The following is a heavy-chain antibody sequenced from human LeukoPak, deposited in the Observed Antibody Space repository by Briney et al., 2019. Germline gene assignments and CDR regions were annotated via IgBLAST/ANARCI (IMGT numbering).Heavy chain of an antibody. CDR1: GGSISRYY. CDR2: IYYSGST. V-gene: IGHV4-59*01. CDR3: ARDPDYYDSRGSSGYFDL. J-gene: IGHJ2*01. D-gene: IGHD3-22*01. Sequence: SETLSLTCTVSGGSISRYYWSWIRQPPGTGLEWIGYIYYSGSTNYNPSLKSRVTISVDTSKNQFSLKLSSVTAADTAVYYCARDPDYYDSRGSSGYFDLWGRGTLVTVSS.